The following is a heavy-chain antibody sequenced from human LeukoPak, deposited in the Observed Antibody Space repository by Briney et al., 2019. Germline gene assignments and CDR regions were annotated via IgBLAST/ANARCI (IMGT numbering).Heavy chain of an antibody. CDR2: IYWDNDR. D-gene: IGHD5-18*01. CDR1: GFLLTTGGGG. V-gene: IGHV2-5*02. Sequence: SGPTLVKPRQIRTLTCSFSGFLLTTGGGGVAWVRQPPGKAPEFLALIYWDNDRRFRPSLQNRLSITKDTSRNQVVLTMANMDPLDTATYSRTHTSHGASPSMFDFWGQGILVLVSS. CDR3: THTSHGASPSMFDF. J-gene: IGHJ4*02.